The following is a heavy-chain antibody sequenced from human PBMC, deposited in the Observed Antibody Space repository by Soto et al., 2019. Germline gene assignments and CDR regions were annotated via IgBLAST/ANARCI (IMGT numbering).Heavy chain of an antibody. CDR2: IYHTGTT. CDR1: GGSFSSNNFY. V-gene: IGHV4-31*03. Sequence: SETLSLTCTVSGGSFSSNNFYWSWIRQFPGKGLEWIGYIYHTGTTYYSPSFESRVTISLDTSNNQFSLRLASVTAADTATYYCVKDPGPPRNYFYGMAVWGQGMTV. CDR3: VKDPGPPRNYFYGMAV. J-gene: IGHJ6*02. D-gene: IGHD7-27*01.